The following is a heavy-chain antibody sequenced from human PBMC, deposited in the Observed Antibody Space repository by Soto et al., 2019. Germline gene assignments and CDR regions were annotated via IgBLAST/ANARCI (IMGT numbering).Heavy chain of an antibody. J-gene: IGHJ6*02. CDR1: GGTFSSYA. D-gene: IGHD3-10*01. V-gene: IGHV1-69*13. CDR3: ASGRPYTYYYGSGPEDYYYGMDV. Sequence: SVKVSCKASGGTFSSYAISWVRQAPGQGLEWMGGIIPIFGTANYAQKFQGRVTITADESTSTAYMELSSLRSEDTAVYYCASGRPYTYYYGSGPEDYYYGMDVWGQGTTVTVSS. CDR2: IIPIFGTA.